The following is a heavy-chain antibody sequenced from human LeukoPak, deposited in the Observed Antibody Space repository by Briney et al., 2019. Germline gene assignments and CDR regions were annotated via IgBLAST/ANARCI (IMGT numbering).Heavy chain of an antibody. Sequence: ASVKVSCKASGYTFTSYDINWVRQAPGQGLEWMGWMNPNSGNKVYAQKFKGRVTMTRNNYKSTAYMELSSLRSEDTAVYYCARGSGITIFGVVTLFDYWGQGTLVTVSS. CDR3: ARGSGITIFGVVTLFDY. CDR2: MNPNSGNK. D-gene: IGHD3-3*01. J-gene: IGHJ4*02. V-gene: IGHV1-8*01. CDR1: GYTFTSYD.